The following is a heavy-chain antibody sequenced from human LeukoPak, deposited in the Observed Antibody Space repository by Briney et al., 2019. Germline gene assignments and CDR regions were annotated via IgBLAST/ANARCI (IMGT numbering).Heavy chain of an antibody. Sequence: PSETLSLTCTVSGGSISSYYWSWIRQPPGKGPEWIGYIYYSGSTNYNPSLKSRVTISVDTSKNQFSLKLSSVTAADTAVYYCARQQYYYDSSSYYRAFDIWGQGTMVTVSS. V-gene: IGHV4-59*01. CDR3: ARQQYYYDSSSYYRAFDI. D-gene: IGHD3-22*01. CDR1: GGSISSYY. CDR2: IYYSGST. J-gene: IGHJ3*02.